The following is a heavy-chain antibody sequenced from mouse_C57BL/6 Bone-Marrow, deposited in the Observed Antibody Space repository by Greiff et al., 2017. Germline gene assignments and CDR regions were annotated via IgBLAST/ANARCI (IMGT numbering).Heavy chain of an antibody. CDR3: ARDMGYGSSYGFAY. CDR2: ISYDGSN. Sequence: EVQLQQSGPGLVKPSQSLSLTCSVSGYSITSGYYWYWIRQFPGNKLEWMGFISYDGSNNYNPSLNNRISITRDPSKNQFFLKLNSVTTEDTATYYCARDMGYGSSYGFAYWGQGTLVTVSA. D-gene: IGHD1-1*01. CDR1: GYSITSGYY. J-gene: IGHJ3*01. V-gene: IGHV3-6*01.